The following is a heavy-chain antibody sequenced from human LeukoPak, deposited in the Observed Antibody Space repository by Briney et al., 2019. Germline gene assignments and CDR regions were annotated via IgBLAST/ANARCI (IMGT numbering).Heavy chain of an antibody. Sequence: GGSLRLSCAASGLTFRNYAMSWVRQAPGKGLGWVSVICANDGNTYYADAVKGRFTISRDNSKDTLYLQMDSLRAEDTAVYYCAKGSGSSCYSPCDYWGQGILVTVSS. CDR3: AKGSGSSCYSPCDY. V-gene: IGHV3-23*01. J-gene: IGHJ4*02. CDR1: GLTFRNYA. CDR2: ICANDGNT. D-gene: IGHD2-15*01.